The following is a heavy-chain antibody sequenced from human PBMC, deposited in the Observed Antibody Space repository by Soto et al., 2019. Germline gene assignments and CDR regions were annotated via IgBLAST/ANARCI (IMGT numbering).Heavy chain of an antibody. Sequence: GGSLRLSCAASGFTFSSYGMHWVRQAPGKGLEWVAVIWYDGSNKYYADSVKGRFTISRDNSKNTLYLQMNSLRAEDTAVYYCASNPFQSYYYGMDVWGQGTTVTVSS. CDR3: ASNPFQSYYYGMDV. CDR2: IWYDGSNK. V-gene: IGHV3-33*01. CDR1: GFTFSSYG. J-gene: IGHJ6*02.